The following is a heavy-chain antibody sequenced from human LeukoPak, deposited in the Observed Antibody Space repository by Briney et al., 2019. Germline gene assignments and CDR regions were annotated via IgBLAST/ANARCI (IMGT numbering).Heavy chain of an antibody. CDR1: GFTFSSYA. Sequence: GGSLRLFCAVSGFTFSSYAMSWVRQAPGKGLEWVSAISGSGGSTYYADSVKGRFTISRDNSKNTLYLQMNSLRAEDTAVYDCAKERAVPAAIPGEGFDPGGQGTLVTVS. V-gene: IGHV3-23*01. D-gene: IGHD2-2*02. CDR3: AKERAVPAAIPGEGFDP. J-gene: IGHJ5*02. CDR2: ISGSGGST.